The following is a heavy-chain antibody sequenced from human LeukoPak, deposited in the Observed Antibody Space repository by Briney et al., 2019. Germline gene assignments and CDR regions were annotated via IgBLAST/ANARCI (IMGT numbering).Heavy chain of an antibody. CDR2: TYTSGST. CDR3: ARGGVYCGGDCYSGLSY. J-gene: IGHJ4*02. D-gene: IGHD2-21*02. CDR1: GGSISSYY. V-gene: IGHV4-4*07. Sequence: PSETLSLTCTVSGGSISSYYWSWIRQPAGKGLEWIGRTYTSGSTNYNPSLKSRVTMSVDTSKNQFSLKLSSVTAADTAVYYCARGGVYCGGDCYSGLSYWGQGTLVTVSS.